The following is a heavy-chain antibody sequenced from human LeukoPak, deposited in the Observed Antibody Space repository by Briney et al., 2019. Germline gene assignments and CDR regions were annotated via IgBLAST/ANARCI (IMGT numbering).Heavy chain of an antibody. D-gene: IGHD2-21*02. V-gene: IGHV1-69*15. CDR3: AREPLGCGGDCHFDY. CDR2: IIPIYNPV. Sequence: SVKVSCKTSGGTFSSYAFSWMRQAPGQGLEWVGRIIPIYNPVDYTQRFQGRVTIAADESTNTVYLELSSLRYDDTAVYYCAREPLGCGGDCHFDYWGQGTLVTVSS. CDR1: GGTFSSYA. J-gene: IGHJ4*02.